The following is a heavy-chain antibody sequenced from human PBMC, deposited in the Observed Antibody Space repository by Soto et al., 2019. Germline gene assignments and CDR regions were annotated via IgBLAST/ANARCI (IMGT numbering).Heavy chain of an antibody. CDR2: ISYDGTNH. V-gene: IGHV3-30*03. CDR3: ASDTKTGVVVPGAPKY. Sequence: QVQLVESGGGVVQPGGSLTLSCAASRFTFSNYGMHWVRQAPGEGLEWVAVISYDGTNHYYADSVRGRFTLSRDNSKNILYLHMDRLTSDDTAVYYCASDTKTGVVVPGAPKYWGQGTLVAVSS. CDR1: RFTFSNYG. D-gene: IGHD2-2*01. J-gene: IGHJ4*02.